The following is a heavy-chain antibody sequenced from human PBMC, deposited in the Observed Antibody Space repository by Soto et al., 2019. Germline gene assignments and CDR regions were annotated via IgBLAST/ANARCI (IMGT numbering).Heavy chain of an antibody. J-gene: IGHJ4*02. CDR2: ISGSGGST. D-gene: IGHD6-19*01. V-gene: IGHV3-23*01. CDR3: AKSENSGGSSDY. CDR1: GFTLSSYA. Sequence: GGSLRLSCAASGFTLSSYAMSWVRQAPGKGLEWVSAISGSGGSTYYADSVKGRFTISRDNSKNTLYLQMNSLRAEDTAVYYCAKSENSGGSSDYWGQGTLVTVSS.